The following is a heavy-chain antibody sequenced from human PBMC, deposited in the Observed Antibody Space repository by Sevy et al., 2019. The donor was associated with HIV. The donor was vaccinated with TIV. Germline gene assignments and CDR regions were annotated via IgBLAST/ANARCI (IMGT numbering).Heavy chain of an antibody. D-gene: IGHD2-15*01. CDR2: INPNSGKT. CDR3: ARGGWYCSGGTCYPLDY. J-gene: IGHJ4*02. V-gene: IGHV1-8*03. Sequence: ASVKVSCKASGYTFITYNINWVRQATGQGLEWMGWINPNSGKTGYAQKFQGRVTFTRNTSISTVYVELSRLGYEDTDVYYCARGGWYCSGGTCYPLDYWGQGTLVTVSS. CDR1: GYTFITYN.